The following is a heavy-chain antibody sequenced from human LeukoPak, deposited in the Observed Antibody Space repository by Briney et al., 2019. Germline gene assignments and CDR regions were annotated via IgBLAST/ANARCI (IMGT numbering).Heavy chain of an antibody. CDR1: GFTVSSNY. J-gene: IGHJ3*02. Sequence: GGSLRLSCAASGFTVSSNYMSWVRQAPGKGLEWVSVIYSGGSTYYADSVKGRFTISRDNSKNTLCLQMNSLRAEDTAVYYCASTAVAVSHDAFDIWGQGTMVTVSS. V-gene: IGHV3-53*01. CDR2: IYSGGST. CDR3: ASTAVAVSHDAFDI. D-gene: IGHD6-19*01.